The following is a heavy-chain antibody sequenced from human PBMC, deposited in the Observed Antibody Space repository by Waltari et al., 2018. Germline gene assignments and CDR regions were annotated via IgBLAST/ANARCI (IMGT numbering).Heavy chain of an antibody. CDR2: IRSKAYGGTT. Sequence: AMSWFRQAPGKGLEWVGFIRSKAYGGTTEYAASVKGRFTISRDDSKSIAYLQMNSLKTEDTAVYYCTRLHPDSSGDYWGQGTLVTVSS. D-gene: IGHD3-22*01. V-gene: IGHV3-49*03. CDR1: A. CDR3: TRLHPDSSGDY. J-gene: IGHJ4*02.